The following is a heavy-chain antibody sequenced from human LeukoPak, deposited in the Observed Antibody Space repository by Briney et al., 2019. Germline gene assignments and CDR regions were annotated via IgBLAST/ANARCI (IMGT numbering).Heavy chain of an antibody. Sequence: ASVKVSCKASGYTFTSYDINWVRQATGQGLERMGWVNPNSGNTGYAQKFQGRVTITRNTSISTAYMELSSLRSEDTAVYYCARVDYYDSSGTNWLDPWGQGTLVTVSS. CDR2: VNPNSGNT. CDR1: GYTFTSYD. D-gene: IGHD3-22*01. CDR3: ARVDYYDSSGTNWLDP. V-gene: IGHV1-8*03. J-gene: IGHJ5*02.